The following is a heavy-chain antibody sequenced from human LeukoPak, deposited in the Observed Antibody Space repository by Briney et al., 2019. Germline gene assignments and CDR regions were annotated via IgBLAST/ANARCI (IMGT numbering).Heavy chain of an antibody. CDR2: INHSGST. Sequence: SETLSLTCAVYGGSFSGYYWSWIRQPPGKGLEWIGEINHSGSTNYNPSLKSRVTISVDTSKNQFSLKLSSVTAADTAVYYCARGETDYGDYVGFDPWSQGTLVTVSS. CDR1: GGSFSGYY. D-gene: IGHD4-17*01. V-gene: IGHV4-34*01. J-gene: IGHJ5*02. CDR3: ARGETDYGDYVGFDP.